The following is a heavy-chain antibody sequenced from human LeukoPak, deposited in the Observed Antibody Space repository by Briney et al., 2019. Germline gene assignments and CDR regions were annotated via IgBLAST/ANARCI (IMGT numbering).Heavy chain of an antibody. CDR1: GGSISSYY. D-gene: IGHD6-13*01. V-gene: IGHV4-30-4*01. J-gene: IGHJ4*02. CDR2: IYYSGST. CDR3: ARVYSSSWYEFDY. Sequence: SETLSLTCTVSGGSISSYYWSWIRQPPGKGLEWIGYIYYSGSTYYNPSLKSRVTISVDTSKNQFSLKLSSVTAADTAVYYCARVYSSSWYEFDYWGQGTLVTVSS.